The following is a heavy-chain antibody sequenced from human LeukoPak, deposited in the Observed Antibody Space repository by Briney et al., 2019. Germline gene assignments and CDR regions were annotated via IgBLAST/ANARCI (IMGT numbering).Heavy chain of an antibody. J-gene: IGHJ4*02. CDR2: IYHSGST. CDR3: ARGARPEDIVVVPAAIDFDY. V-gene: IGHV4-30-2*01. D-gene: IGHD2-2*01. CDR1: GGSISSGDYY. Sequence: PSETLSLTCTVSGGSISSGDYYWSWIRQPPGKGLEWIGYIYHSGSTYYNPSLKSRVTISVDRSKNQFSLKLSSVTAADTAVYYCARGARPEDIVVVPAAIDFDYWGQGTLVTVSS.